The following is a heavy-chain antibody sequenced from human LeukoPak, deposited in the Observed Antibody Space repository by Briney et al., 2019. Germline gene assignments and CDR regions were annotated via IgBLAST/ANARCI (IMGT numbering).Heavy chain of an antibody. CDR2: IYYSGST. V-gene: IGHV4-59*11. CDR3: ARGTYSYGYFYFDY. CDR1: GGSISSHY. J-gene: IGHJ4*02. Sequence: SETLSLTCTVSGGSISSHYWSWIRQPPGKGLEWIGYIYYSGSTNCNPSLKSRVTISVDTSKNQFSLKLSSVTAADTAVYYCARGTYSYGYFYFDYWGQGTLVTVPS. D-gene: IGHD5-18*01.